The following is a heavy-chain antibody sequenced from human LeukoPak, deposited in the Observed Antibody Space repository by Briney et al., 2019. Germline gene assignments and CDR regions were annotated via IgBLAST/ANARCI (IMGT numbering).Heavy chain of an antibody. D-gene: IGHD2-21*02. CDR3: AKRAVTATIERGYFDN. CDR2: ISGSGGST. CDR1: GFTFSSYA. V-gene: IGHV3-23*01. J-gene: IGHJ4*02. Sequence: GGSLRLSCAASGFTFSSYAMSWVRQAPGKGLEWVSAISGSGGSTYYADSVKGRFTISRDNSKTTLYLQMNSLRAEDTALYYCAKRAVTATIERGYFDNWGQGTLVIVSS.